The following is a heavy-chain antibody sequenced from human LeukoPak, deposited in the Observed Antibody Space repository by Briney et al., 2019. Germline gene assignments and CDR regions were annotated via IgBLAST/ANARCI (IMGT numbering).Heavy chain of an antibody. D-gene: IGHD6-19*01. CDR1: GFTFSSYA. CDR3: AKLRGIAVAGTYYYYGMDV. CDR2: ISGSGGST. J-gene: IGHJ6*02. V-gene: IGHV3-23*01. Sequence: GGSLRLCCAASGFTFSSYAMSWVRQAPGKGLEWVSAISGSGGSTYYADSVKGRFTISRDNSKNTLYLQMNSLRAEDTAVYYCAKLRGIAVAGTYYYYGMDVWGQGTTVTVSS.